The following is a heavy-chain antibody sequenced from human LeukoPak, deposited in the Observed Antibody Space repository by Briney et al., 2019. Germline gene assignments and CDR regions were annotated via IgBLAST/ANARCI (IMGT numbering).Heavy chain of an antibody. CDR2: IFYSGST. CDR1: SGSISTSNYY. J-gene: IGHJ4*02. Sequence: PSETLSLTCTVSSGSISTSNYYWGWVRQPPGKALEWIGNIFYSGSTYYSPSLKSRVTISLDTSRNQFSLKLNSVTAADTAVYYCAKGLVATNPEPENDYWGQGTLVTVSS. V-gene: IGHV4-39*07. CDR3: AKGLVATNPEPENDY. D-gene: IGHD5-12*01.